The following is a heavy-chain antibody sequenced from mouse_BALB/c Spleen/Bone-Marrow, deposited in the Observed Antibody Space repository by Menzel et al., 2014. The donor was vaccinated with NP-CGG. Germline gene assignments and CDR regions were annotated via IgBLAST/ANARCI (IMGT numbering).Heavy chain of an antibody. V-gene: IGHV14-3*02. CDR1: GFNIKDTY. CDR3: ARWEYYAMDY. Sequence: VQLQQSGAELVKPGASVKLSCTASGFNIKDTYMHWVKQRPEQGLEWIGRIDPANGNTKYDPKFQGKATITADTSSNTTYLQLSSLTSEDTAVYYCARWEYYAMDYWGQGTSVTVSS. CDR2: IDPANGNT. D-gene: IGHD4-1*01. J-gene: IGHJ4*01.